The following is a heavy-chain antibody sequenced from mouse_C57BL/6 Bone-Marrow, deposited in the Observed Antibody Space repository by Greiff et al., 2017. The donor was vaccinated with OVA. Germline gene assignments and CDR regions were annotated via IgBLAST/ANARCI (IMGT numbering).Heavy chain of an antibody. CDR3: ADLNGDYWYFDD. CDR2: FVPYDSFT. Sequence: VQLQQPGAELVRPGTSVKLSCKASGYTFTSYWLHWLMQRPGQGLEWIGVFVPYDSFTNYNQYFTGKATLTVDTSSSTAYMQLSSQTNEDSAVYYGADLNGDYWYFDDWGTGTTVTVSS. CDR1: GYTFTSYW. J-gene: IGHJ1*03. V-gene: IGHV1-59*01.